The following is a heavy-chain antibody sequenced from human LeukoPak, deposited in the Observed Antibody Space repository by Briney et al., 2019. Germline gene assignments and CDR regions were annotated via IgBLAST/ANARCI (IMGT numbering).Heavy chain of an antibody. CDR2: ILYIGST. V-gene: IGHV4-59*01. J-gene: IGHJ3*02. D-gene: IGHD1-26*01. CDR3: VRDGLVGTSGSFDI. CDR1: GGSISSYY. Sequence: SETLSLTCTVSGGSISSYYWSWIRQPPGKGLEWIGYILYIGSTNYNPSLKSRVTMSVDTSKNQFSLKLSSVTAADTAVYYCVRDGLVGTSGSFDIWGQGTMVTVSS.